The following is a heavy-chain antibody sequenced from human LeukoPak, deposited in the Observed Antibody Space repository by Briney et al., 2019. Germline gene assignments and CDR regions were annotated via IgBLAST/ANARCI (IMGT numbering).Heavy chain of an antibody. V-gene: IGHV3-23*01. CDR2: ISGSGGST. CDR3: AKVLNARYYDSSGMYFDY. D-gene: IGHD3-22*01. CDR1: GFTFSSYA. Sequence: GGSLRLSCAASGFTFSSYAMSWVRQAPGKGLEWVSAISGSGGSTYYADSVKGRFTISRDNSKNTLYLQMNSLRAEDTAVYYCAKVLNARYYDSSGMYFDYWGQGTLVTVSS. J-gene: IGHJ4*02.